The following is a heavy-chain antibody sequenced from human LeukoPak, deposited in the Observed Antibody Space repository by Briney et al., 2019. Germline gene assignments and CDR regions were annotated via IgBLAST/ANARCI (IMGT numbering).Heavy chain of an antibody. CDR2: INHSGNT. Sequence: SETLSLTCAVYGGSFSGYYWSWIRQPPGKGLEWIGEINHSGNTNHNPSLKSRVTISADTSKNQVSLKLSSVTAADTAVYYCAGGPASRRFYYMDVWGKGTTVTVSS. J-gene: IGHJ6*03. CDR3: AGGPASRRFYYMDV. D-gene: IGHD2-2*01. CDR1: GGSFSGYY. V-gene: IGHV4-34*01.